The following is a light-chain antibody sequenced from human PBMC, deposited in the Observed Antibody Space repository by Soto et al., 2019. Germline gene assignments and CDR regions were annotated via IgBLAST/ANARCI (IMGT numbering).Light chain of an antibody. CDR3: SSYTSSSTPVV. Sequence: QSVLTQPASVSGSPGQSITISCSGTSSDVGGYNYVSWYQNHPGKAPKLMIYEVSNRPSGVSNRFSGSKSGNTASLTISGLQAEDEADYYCSSYTSSSTPVVFGGGTQLTVL. V-gene: IGLV2-14*01. CDR2: EVS. J-gene: IGLJ3*02. CDR1: SSDVGGYNY.